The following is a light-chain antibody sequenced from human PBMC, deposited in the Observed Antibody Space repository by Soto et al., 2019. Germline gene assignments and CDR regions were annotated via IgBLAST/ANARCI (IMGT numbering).Light chain of an antibody. J-gene: IGKJ1*01. CDR2: GVS. Sequence: EIVMTQSPATLPVSPGERATLSCRASQSVSSNLAWYQQKPGQAPRFLIYGVSTRATGIPARFSGSGSGTEFTLTISSLQSEDFAVYYCQQYGSSPETFGQGTKVEIK. CDR1: QSVSSN. V-gene: IGKV3-15*01. CDR3: QQYGSSPET.